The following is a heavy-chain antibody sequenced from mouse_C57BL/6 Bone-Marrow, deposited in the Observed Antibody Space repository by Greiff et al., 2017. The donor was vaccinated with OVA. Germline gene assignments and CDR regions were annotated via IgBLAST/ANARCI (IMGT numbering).Heavy chain of an antibody. CDR3: AREGLMVTTGNYYAMDY. J-gene: IGHJ4*01. D-gene: IGHD2-2*01. CDR1: GFTFSSYA. Sequence: EVKLVESGGGLVKPGGSLKLSCAASGFTFSSYAMSWVRQTPEKRLEWVATISDGGSYTYYPDNVKGRFTISRDNAKNNLYLQMSHLKSEDTAMYYCAREGLMVTTGNYYAMDYWGQGTSVTVSS. CDR2: ISDGGSYT. V-gene: IGHV5-4*01.